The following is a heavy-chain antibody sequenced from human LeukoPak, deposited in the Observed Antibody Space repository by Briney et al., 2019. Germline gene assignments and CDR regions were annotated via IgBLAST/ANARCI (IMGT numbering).Heavy chain of an antibody. CDR1: GFAFNFYA. Sequence: QPGGSLRLSCAASGFAFNFYAITWVRQAPEEGLEWVANIKQDGGEKFSLDSVKGRFTISRDNAKNSLYLQMNSLRAEDTAVYYCARCVPGCANWGQGTLVTVSS. D-gene: IGHD2-8*01. CDR2: IKQDGGEK. V-gene: IGHV3-7*03. CDR3: ARCVPGCAN. J-gene: IGHJ4*02.